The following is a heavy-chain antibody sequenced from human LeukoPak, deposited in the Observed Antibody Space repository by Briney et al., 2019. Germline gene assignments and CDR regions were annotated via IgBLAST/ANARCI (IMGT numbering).Heavy chain of an antibody. D-gene: IGHD6-13*01. CDR1: GYTFTGYY. CDR3: ARDRYSSSWCDY. Sequence: ASVKVSCKASGYTFTGYYLHWVRQTPGQGLEWMGWINPNSGGTNYAQKFQGRVTMTRDTSISTSFMELSRLRSDDTAVYYCARDRYSSSWCDYWGQGTLVTVSS. J-gene: IGHJ4*02. CDR2: INPNSGGT. V-gene: IGHV1-2*02.